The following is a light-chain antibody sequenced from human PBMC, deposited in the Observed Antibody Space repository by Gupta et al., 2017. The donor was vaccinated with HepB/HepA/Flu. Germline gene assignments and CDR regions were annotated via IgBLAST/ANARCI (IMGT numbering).Light chain of an antibody. V-gene: IGLV5-45*02. J-gene: IGLJ2*01. Sequence: QAVLTPPSSLSASPGASARLTCTLRSDIDVGTSRIYWYQQKPGSPPQYLLRYKSDSDKHQGSGVPRRFSGSKDASANAGILLISGRQAEDEDDYYCMIWHSSAVVFGGGTKLTVL. CDR3: MIWHSSAVV. CDR2: YKSDSDK. CDR1: SDIDVGTSR.